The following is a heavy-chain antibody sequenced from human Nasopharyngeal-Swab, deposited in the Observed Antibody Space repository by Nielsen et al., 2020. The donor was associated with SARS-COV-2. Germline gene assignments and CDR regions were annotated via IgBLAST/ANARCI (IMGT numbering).Heavy chain of an antibody. CDR1: GFTFSSYG. CDR2: ISYDGSNK. Sequence: GGSLRLSCAASGFTFSSYGMHWVRQAPGKGLEWVAVISYDGSNKYYADSVKGRFTISRDNSKNTLYLQMNSLRAEDTAVNYCAKDRRYMTTVNINWFDPWGQGTLVTVSS. J-gene: IGHJ5*02. D-gene: IGHD4-11*01. CDR3: AKDRRYMTTVNINWFDP. V-gene: IGHV3-30*18.